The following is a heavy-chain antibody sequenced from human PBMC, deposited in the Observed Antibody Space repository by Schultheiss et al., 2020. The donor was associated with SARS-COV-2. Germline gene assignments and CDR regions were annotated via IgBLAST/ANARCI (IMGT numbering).Heavy chain of an antibody. V-gene: IGHV4-61*01. D-gene: IGHD1-20*01. CDR3: ARITRVTRARYNWFDP. CDR1: GYSISSGYY. Sequence: SETLSLTCAVSGYSISSGYYWSWIRQPPGKGLEWIGYIYYSGSTNYNPSLKSRVTISVDTSKNQFSLKLSSVTAADTAVYYCARITRVTRARYNWFDPWGQGTLVTVSS. J-gene: IGHJ5*02. CDR2: IYYSGST.